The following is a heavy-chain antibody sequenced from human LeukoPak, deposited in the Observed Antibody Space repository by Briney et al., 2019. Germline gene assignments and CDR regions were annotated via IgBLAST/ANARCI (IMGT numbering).Heavy chain of an antibody. CDR1: GFTFSSYW. CDR3: GGHTAMRIGDY. V-gene: IGHV3-7*01. CDR2: IKQDGSEK. Sequence: GGSLRLSCAASGFTFSSYWMSWVRQAPGKGLEWVANIKQDGSEKYYVDSVKGRFTISRDNAKNSLYLQMNSLRAEDTAVYYCGGHTAMRIGDYWGQGTLATVSS. J-gene: IGHJ4*02. D-gene: IGHD5-18*01.